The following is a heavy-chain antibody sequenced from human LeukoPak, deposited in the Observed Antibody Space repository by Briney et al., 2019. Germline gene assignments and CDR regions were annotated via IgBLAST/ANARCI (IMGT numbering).Heavy chain of an antibody. V-gene: IGHV1-3*03. D-gene: IGHD6-19*01. CDR2: INAGNGNT. J-gene: IGHJ3*02. Sequence: ASVKVSCKASGYTFTSYDINWVRQAPGQRLEWMGWINAGNGNTKYSQEFQGRVTITRDTSASTAYMELSSLRSEDMAVYYCAREDSSGWYGDAFDIWGQGTMVTVSS. CDR1: GYTFTSYD. CDR3: AREDSSGWYGDAFDI.